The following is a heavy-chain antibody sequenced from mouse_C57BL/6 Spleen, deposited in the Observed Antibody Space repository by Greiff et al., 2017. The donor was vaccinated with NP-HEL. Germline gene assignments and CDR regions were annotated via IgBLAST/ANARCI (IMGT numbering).Heavy chain of an antibody. CDR3: ARGNWDFDY. CDR1: GYTFTDYY. CDR2: INPYNGGT. J-gene: IGHJ2*01. D-gene: IGHD4-1*01. Sequence: EVQLVESGPVLVKPGASVKMSCKASGYTFTDYYMNWVKQSHGKSLEWIGVINPYNGGTSYNQKFKGKATLTVDKSSSTAYMELNSLTSEDSAVYYCARGNWDFDYWGQGTTLTVSA. V-gene: IGHV1-19*01.